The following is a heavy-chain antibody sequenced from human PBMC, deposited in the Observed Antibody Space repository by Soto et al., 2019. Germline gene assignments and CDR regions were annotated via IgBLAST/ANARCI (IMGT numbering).Heavy chain of an antibody. Sequence: QVQLVESGGGVVQPGRSLRLSCEASGFIFSDYGMHWVRQAPGRGLEWVALISYDGTNKNYADSARGRFTISRDDSKNTLYLQMNNVRAEDTALYYCAKDRATYYYDSSDYCYYFGMDLWGQGTTVTVSS. V-gene: IGHV3-30*18. CDR1: GFIFSDYG. J-gene: IGHJ6*02. CDR2: ISYDGTNK. D-gene: IGHD3-22*01. CDR3: AKDRATYYYDSSDYCYYFGMDL.